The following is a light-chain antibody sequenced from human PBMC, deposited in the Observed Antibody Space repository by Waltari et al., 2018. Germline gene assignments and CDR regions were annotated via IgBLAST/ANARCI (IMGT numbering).Light chain of an antibody. Sequence: QSVLTQPPSASGTPGQRVTISCYGTSPTLGNNVVTWYQQVPGTAPKLLIYRKDLRPSGVPDRFSASKSGTSASLAISGLQSEDEAEYYCASWDDSLNGHWVFGGGTKVTVL. CDR3: ASWDDSLNGHWV. V-gene: IGLV1-44*01. J-gene: IGLJ3*02. CDR2: RKD. CDR1: SPTLGNNV.